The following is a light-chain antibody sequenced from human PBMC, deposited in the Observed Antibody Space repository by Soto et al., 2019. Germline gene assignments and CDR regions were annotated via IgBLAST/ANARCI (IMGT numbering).Light chain of an antibody. V-gene: IGKV3-20*01. CDR3: HQYGGSPQT. CDR1: QSVSNY. CDR2: GAS. Sequence: LVLTQSPGTLSLSPGERATLSCRASQSVSNYLAWYQRKPGQAPRLLIYGASSRATGIPDRFSGSGSGTDFTLTISRLEPEDFAVYYCHQYGGSPQTFGQGTKV. J-gene: IGKJ1*01.